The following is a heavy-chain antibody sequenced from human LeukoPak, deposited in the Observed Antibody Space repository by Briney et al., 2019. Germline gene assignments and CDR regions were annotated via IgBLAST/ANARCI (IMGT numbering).Heavy chain of an antibody. D-gene: IGHD1-26*01. Sequence: GGSLRLSCAASGFTFSSYNMHWVRQAPGKGLEYVSTISSDGGGTYYANSVKGRFTISRDNSKNTLDLQMGSLRSEDMAMYYCARGQRWEISPSYLEYWAQGTRVSVSS. CDR2: ISSDGGGT. J-gene: IGHJ4*02. CDR1: GFTFSSYN. CDR3: ARGQRWEISPSYLEY. V-gene: IGHV3-64*01.